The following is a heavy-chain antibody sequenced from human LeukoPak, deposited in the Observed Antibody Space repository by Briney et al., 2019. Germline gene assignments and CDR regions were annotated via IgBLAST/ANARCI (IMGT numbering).Heavy chain of an antibody. J-gene: IGHJ5*02. V-gene: IGHV1-18*01. Sequence: ASVKVSCKASGYIFTGYGINWVRRAPGQGLEWMGWISPASGDTEYAQKVQGRLTMTTHTSTTTAYMELRSLTSDDTAVYYCASETGSWGQGTLVTVSA. CDR3: ASETGS. D-gene: IGHD3-9*01. CDR1: GYIFTGYG. CDR2: ISPASGDT.